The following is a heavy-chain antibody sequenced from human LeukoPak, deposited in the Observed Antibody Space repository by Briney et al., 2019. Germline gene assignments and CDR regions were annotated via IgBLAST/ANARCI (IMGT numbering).Heavy chain of an antibody. CDR3: ARGLLDIVVVVAATPLDAFDI. J-gene: IGHJ3*02. V-gene: IGHV4-59*08. Sequence: PSETLSLTCTVSGGSISSYYWSGIRQPPGKGLECIGYIYYSGSTNYNPSLKSRVTLSVDTSKNQFSLKLSPVTAADTAVYYCARGLLDIVVVVAATPLDAFDIWGQGTMVTVSS. CDR2: IYYSGST. CDR1: GGSISSYY. D-gene: IGHD2-15*01.